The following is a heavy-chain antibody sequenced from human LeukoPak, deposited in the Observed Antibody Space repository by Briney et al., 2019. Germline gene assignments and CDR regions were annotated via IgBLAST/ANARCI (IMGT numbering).Heavy chain of an antibody. CDR3: ARGDFWSGSTNYYYGMDV. Sequence: GGSLRLSCAASGSTFSSYAMSWVRQAPGKGLEWVSAISGSGGSTYYADSVKGRFTISRDNSKNTLYLQMNSLRAEDTAVYYCARGDFWSGSTNYYYGMDVWGQGTTVTVSS. CDR2: ISGSGGST. CDR1: GSTFSSYA. D-gene: IGHD3-3*01. V-gene: IGHV3-23*01. J-gene: IGHJ6*02.